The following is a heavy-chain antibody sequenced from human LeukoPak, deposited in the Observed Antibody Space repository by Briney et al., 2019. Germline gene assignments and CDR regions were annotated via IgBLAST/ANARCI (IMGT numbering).Heavy chain of an antibody. J-gene: IGHJ4*02. CDR2: LAYDGTNK. CDR3: ARGGPLGDTNRFDF. D-gene: IGHD1-14*01. CDR1: GFTFASYA. Sequence: GGSLRLSCAASGFTFASYAMHWVRQPPGKGLEWVTLLAYDGTNKQYADSVKGRFTISRDNSQNTVDLQMDSLRAEDTAVYYCARGGPLGDTNRFDFWGQGIIVTVSS. V-gene: IGHV3-30*04.